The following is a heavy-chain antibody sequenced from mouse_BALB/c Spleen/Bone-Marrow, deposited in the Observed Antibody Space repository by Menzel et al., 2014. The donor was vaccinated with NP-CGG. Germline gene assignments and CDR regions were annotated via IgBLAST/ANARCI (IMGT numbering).Heavy chain of an antibody. CDR1: GFSLTSYG. D-gene: IGHD2-1*01. J-gene: IGHJ4*01. CDR2: IWAGGST. Sequence: QVQLKDSGPGLVSPSQSLSITCTVSGFSLTSYGVHWVRQPPGKGLEWLGVIWAGGSTNYNSALMSRLSIGEDSSKSQVFLKMNSLQTDDTAMYYCARDENYYGNYGTMDYWGQGTSVTVSS. CDR3: ARDENYYGNYGTMDY. V-gene: IGHV2-9*02.